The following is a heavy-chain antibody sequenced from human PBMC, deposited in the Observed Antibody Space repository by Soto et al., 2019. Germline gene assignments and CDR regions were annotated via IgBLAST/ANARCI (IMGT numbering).Heavy chain of an antibody. D-gene: IGHD6-13*01. CDR3: ARGPIIAPSGTPFDY. V-gene: IGHV4-38-2*02. CDR2: INPSGST. CDR1: GYTFTSYY. Sequence: SCKASGYTFTSYYMHWVRQAPGQGLEWMGIINPSGSTYYNPSLRSRVTISVDRSKNQFSLKLSSVTAADTAVYYCARGPIIAPSGTPFDYWGKETLFTVPS. J-gene: IGHJ4*02.